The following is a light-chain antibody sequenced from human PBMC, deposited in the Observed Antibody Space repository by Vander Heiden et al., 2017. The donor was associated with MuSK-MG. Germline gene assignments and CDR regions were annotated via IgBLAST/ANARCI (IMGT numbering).Light chain of an antibody. J-gene: IGKJ4*01. CDR3: QQTNNWPPLT. CDR2: DAS. CDR1: QSVSTY. V-gene: IGKV3-11*01. Sequence: EVVLTQSPATLSLSPGEGATLSCRASQSVSTYLAWYQKKPGQAPRLLIYDASNRATGIPARFSGSGYGTDFTLTISSREPEDFAVYYCQQTNNWPPLTFGGGTKVEIK.